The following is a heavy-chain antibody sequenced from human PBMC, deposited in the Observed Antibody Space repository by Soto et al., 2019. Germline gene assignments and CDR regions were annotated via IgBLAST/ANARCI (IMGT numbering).Heavy chain of an antibody. D-gene: IGHD3-10*01. J-gene: IGHJ3*02. CDR1: GYSFTSQY. V-gene: IGHV1-46*03. CDR3: AEENWGGRGGGGTEPLDI. CDR2: INPNGGST. Sequence: QVQLVQSGAEVKKPGASVKISCEASGYSFTSQYVHWVRQAPGQGLEWMGIINPNGGSTTYAEKFQGRDPMTGGTAPGLVSRGPRSLRPGGTAVCCCAEENWGGRGGGGTEPLDIWGQGTMVTVAS.